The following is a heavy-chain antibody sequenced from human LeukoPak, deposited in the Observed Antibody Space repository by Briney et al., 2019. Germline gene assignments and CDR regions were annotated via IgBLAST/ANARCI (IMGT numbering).Heavy chain of an antibody. CDR1: GYTFTSYY. CDR2: INPSGGST. Sequence: ASVKVSCKASGYTFTSYYMHWVRQAPGQGLEWMGIINPSGGSTSYAQKFQGRVTITTDESTSTAYMELSSLRSEDTAVYYCARLNKGSSSWYWGYNWFDPWGQGTLVTVSS. D-gene: IGHD6-13*01. J-gene: IGHJ5*02. V-gene: IGHV1-46*01. CDR3: ARLNKGSSSWYWGYNWFDP.